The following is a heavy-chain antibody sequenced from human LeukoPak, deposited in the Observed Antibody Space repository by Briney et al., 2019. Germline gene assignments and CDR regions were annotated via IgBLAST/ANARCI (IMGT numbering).Heavy chain of an antibody. CDR1: GFTFSSYS. Sequence: GGSLRLSCAASGFTFSSYSMNWVRQAPGKGLDWVSSISSSSSYIYYADSVKGRFTISRDNAKNSLYLQMNSLRAEDTAVYYCARDRDVLLWFGERYFDLWGRGTLVTVSS. CDR2: ISSSSSYI. J-gene: IGHJ2*01. V-gene: IGHV3-21*01. CDR3: ARDRDVLLWFGERYFDL. D-gene: IGHD3-10*01.